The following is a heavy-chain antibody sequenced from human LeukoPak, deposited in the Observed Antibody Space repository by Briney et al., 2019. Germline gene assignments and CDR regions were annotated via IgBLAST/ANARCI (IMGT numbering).Heavy chain of an antibody. CDR1: GFTVCSNY. Sequence: GGSLRLSCTASGFTVCSNYMSWVRQAPGKGLEGVSVIYSGGSTYYADSVKGRFTISRDNSKNTRYLQMNSLRAEDTAVYYCARDSKLWWPGDWGQGTLVTVSS. V-gene: IGHV3-66*01. CDR2: IYSGGST. D-gene: IGHD2-21*01. J-gene: IGHJ4*02. CDR3: ARDSKLWWPGD.